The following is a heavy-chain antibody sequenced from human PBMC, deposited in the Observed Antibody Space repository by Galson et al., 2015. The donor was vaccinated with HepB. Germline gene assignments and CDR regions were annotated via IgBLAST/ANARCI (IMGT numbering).Heavy chain of an antibody. D-gene: IGHD3-16*02. CDR2: IKQDGSGR. Sequence: SLRLSCAASRFTFSIYWMSWVRQAPGKGLEWVANIKQDGSGRYYVDSVKGRFTISRDNAKNSLYLQMNSLRAEDTAVYYCARESYDYIWGSYRWNGMDVWGQGTTVTVSS. V-gene: IGHV3-7*01. CDR1: RFTFSIYW. CDR3: ARESYDYIWGSYRWNGMDV. J-gene: IGHJ6*02.